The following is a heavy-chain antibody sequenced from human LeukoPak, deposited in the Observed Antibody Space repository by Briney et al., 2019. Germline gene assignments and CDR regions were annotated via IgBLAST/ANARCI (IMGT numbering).Heavy chain of an antibody. Sequence: SGGSLRLSCAAPGFIFDDYAIHCVRQAPGKGLEWVSLISGDGGSSFYAYSVYGRFTIFRDNSKNSLYLQMSSLRSEDTALYYCARESERSGWYDYWGQGTLVTVSS. CDR3: ARESERSGWYDY. D-gene: IGHD6-19*01. V-gene: IGHV3-43*02. CDR1: GFIFDDYA. CDR2: ISGDGGSS. J-gene: IGHJ4*02.